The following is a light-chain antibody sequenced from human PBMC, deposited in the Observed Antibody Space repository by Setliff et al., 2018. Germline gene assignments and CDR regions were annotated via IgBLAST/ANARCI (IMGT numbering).Light chain of an antibody. CDR1: SSDVGRYDY. Sequence: QSALTQPASVSGSPGQSITISCSGTSSDVGRYDYVSWYQQHPGEAPKLLIYDVSNRPSGVSNRFSGSKSGDTASLTISGLQAEDEADYYCSSYRSGRDLRVFGTGTKGTVL. V-gene: IGLV2-14*03. J-gene: IGLJ1*01. CDR3: SSYRSGRDLRV. CDR2: DVS.